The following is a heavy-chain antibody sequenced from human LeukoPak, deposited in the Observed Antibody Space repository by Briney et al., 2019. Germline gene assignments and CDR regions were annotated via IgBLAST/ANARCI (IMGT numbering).Heavy chain of an antibody. CDR3: ASDGGTNWYFDL. Sequence: WASVKVSCKASGYTFTSYYMHWVRQAPGQGLEWMGIINPSGGSTSYAQKFQGRVTMTRDMSTSTVYMELSSLRSEDTAVYYCASDGGTNWYFDLWGRGTLVTVSS. V-gene: IGHV1-46*01. CDR1: GYTFTSYY. J-gene: IGHJ2*01. CDR2: INPSGGST. D-gene: IGHD2-15*01.